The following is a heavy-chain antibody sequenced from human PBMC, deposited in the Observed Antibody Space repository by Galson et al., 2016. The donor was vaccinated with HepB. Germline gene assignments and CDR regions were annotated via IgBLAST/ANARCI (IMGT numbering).Heavy chain of an antibody. D-gene: IGHD6-19*01. Sequence: SLRLSCAASGLTFSRDGMHWVRRPPGKGLEWVAVIWSDGSTKFYADSVKGRFTISRDNSKNTLYLQMDSLRAEDTAVYYCARSTRGGWRPSYFDYWGQGTLVTVSS. V-gene: IGHV3-33*01. J-gene: IGHJ4*02. CDR2: IWSDGSTK. CDR3: ARSTRGGWRPSYFDY. CDR1: GLTFSRDG.